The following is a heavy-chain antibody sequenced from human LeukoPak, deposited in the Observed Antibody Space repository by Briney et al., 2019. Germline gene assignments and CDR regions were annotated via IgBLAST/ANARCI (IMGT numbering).Heavy chain of an antibody. D-gene: IGHD3-9*01. CDR1: DDSISDYY. CDR2: FHNSGTS. J-gene: IGHJ4*02. V-gene: IGHV4-59*01. Sequence: PSETLSLTCTVSDDSISDYYRGWIRQPPGKGLEWIGYFHNSGTSTYNPSLKSRVTISADTSKNQFSLKLNSLTTADTAVYYCARSGGDYDILTGYNYWGQGTLVTVSS. CDR3: ARSGGDYDILTGYNY.